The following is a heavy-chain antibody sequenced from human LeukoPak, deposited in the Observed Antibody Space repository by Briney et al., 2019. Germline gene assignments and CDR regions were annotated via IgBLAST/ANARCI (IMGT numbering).Heavy chain of an antibody. Sequence: ASVKVSCKVSGYTLTDLSMPWVRQAPGKGLEWMGGFDPEDGETIYAQNFQGRVTMTEDTSTDTAYMEVRSLRSEDTAVYYCATSSGYGFLFEYWGQGTLVTVSS. CDR1: GYTLTDLS. CDR2: FDPEDGET. D-gene: IGHD3-22*01. J-gene: IGHJ4*02. V-gene: IGHV1-24*01. CDR3: ATSSGYGFLFEY.